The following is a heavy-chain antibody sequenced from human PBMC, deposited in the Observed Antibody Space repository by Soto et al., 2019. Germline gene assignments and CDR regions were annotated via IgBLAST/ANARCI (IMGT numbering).Heavy chain of an antibody. Sequence: QVQLQESGPGLVKPSETLSLTCTVSVASISGGVHSWSWIRQPPGKGLEWIGHIFDSGSTYYNPSLKSRLTISVDTSKNQFSRRLSSVTAADTAVYYCAREIMPLTNDWYFDLWGRGTLVTVSS. CDR3: AREIMPLTNDWYFDL. D-gene: IGHD2-8*01. V-gene: IGHV4-30-4*01. CDR2: IFDSGST. CDR1: VASISGGVHS. J-gene: IGHJ2*01.